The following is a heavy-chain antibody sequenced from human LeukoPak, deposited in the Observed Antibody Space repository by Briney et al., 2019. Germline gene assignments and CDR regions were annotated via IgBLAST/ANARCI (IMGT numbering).Heavy chain of an antibody. Sequence: SETLSLTCTVSGGSISSSSYYWGWIRQPPGKGLEWIGSIYYSGSTYYNPSLKSRVTISVDTSKNQFSLKLSSVTAADTAVYYCARGVPSVRYLDLWGRGTLVIVSS. CDR3: ARGVPSVRYLDL. V-gene: IGHV4-39*01. D-gene: IGHD4-17*01. CDR2: IYYSGST. CDR1: GGSISSSSYY. J-gene: IGHJ2*01.